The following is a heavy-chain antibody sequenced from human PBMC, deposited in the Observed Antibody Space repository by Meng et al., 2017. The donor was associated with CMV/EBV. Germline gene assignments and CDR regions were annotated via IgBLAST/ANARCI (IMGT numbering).Heavy chain of an antibody. CDR1: GGSISSSSYY. D-gene: IGHD2-2*02. CDR2: IYYSGST. V-gene: IGHV4-39*07. CDR3: ARLPPPLGYCSSTSCYNPQDAFDI. Sequence: SETLSLTCTVSGGSISSSSYYWGWIRQPPGKGLKWIGSIYYSGSTYYNPSLKSRVTISVDTSKNQFSLKLSSVTAADTAVYYCARLPPPLGYCSSTSCYNPQDAFDIWGQGTMVTVSS. J-gene: IGHJ3*02.